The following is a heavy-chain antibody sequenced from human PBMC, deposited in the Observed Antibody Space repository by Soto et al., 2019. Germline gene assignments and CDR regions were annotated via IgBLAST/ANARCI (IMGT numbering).Heavy chain of an antibody. CDR3: ARQSHDFFPLDKRVWFDP. V-gene: IGHV4-39*01. D-gene: IGHD3-3*01. CDR2: IYYSGST. Sequence: SETLSLTCTVSGGSISSSSYYWGWIRQPPGKGLEWIGSIYYSGSTYYNPSLKSRVTISVDTSKNQFSLKLSPVTAADTAVYYCARQSHDFFPLDKRVWFDPWGQGTLVTVSS. J-gene: IGHJ5*02. CDR1: GGSISSSSYY.